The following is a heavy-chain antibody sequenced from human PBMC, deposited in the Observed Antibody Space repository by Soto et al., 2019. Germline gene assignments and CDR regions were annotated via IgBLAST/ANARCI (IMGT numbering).Heavy chain of an antibody. CDR2: IRSSSSTI. V-gene: IGHV3-48*01. CDR3: ARDPHSIDY. CDR1: GFTFSSYT. Sequence: GGSLRLSCAASGFTFSSYTMNWVRQAPGKGLEWVSYIRSSSSTIYYADSVKGRFTISRDNAKNSPYVQMNSLRAEDTAVYYCARDPHSIDYWGQGTLVTVSS. J-gene: IGHJ4*02.